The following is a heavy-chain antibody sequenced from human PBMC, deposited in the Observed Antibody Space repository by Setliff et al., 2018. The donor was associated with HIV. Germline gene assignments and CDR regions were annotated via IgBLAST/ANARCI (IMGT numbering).Heavy chain of an antibody. Sequence: ASVKVSCKASGYTFTNFYIHWVRQAPGQGLEWLGMINPSGGSTTYAQKFQGRVTMTRDTFTSTVYMDLSSLRSEDTAVYYCARGYTNIEMATTYSYYMDVWGMGTAVTVSS. D-gene: IGHD1-1*01. V-gene: IGHV1-46*01. CDR2: INPSGGST. CDR1: GYTFTNFY. CDR3: ARGYTNIEMATTYSYYMDV. J-gene: IGHJ6*03.